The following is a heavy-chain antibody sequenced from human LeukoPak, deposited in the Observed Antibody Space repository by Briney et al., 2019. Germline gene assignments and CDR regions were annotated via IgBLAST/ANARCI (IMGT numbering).Heavy chain of an antibody. CDR2: IYTSGST. Sequence: PSETLSLTCIVSGGSISSYYWSWTRQPAGKGLEWIGRIYTSGSTNYNPSLKSRVTMSVDTSKNQFSLKLSSVTAADTAVFYCAREGELLKGFDYWGQGTLVTVSS. J-gene: IGHJ4*02. CDR1: GGSISSYY. CDR3: AREGELLKGFDY. D-gene: IGHD3-10*01. V-gene: IGHV4-4*07.